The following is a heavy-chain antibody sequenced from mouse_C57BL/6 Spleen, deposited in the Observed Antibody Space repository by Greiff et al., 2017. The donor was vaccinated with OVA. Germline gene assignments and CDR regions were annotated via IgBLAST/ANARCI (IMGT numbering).Heavy chain of an antibody. J-gene: IGHJ1*03. CDR1: GYAFSSYW. D-gene: IGHD1-1*01. CDR3: ARSGLLRYRYFDV. V-gene: IGHV1-80*01. CDR2: IYPGDGDT. Sequence: QVQLKQSGAELVKPGASVKISCKASGYAFSSYWMNWVKQRPGKGLEWIGQIYPGDGDTNYNGKFKGKATLTADTSSSTAYMQLSSLTSEDSAVYFCARSGLLRYRYFDVWGTGTTVTVSS.